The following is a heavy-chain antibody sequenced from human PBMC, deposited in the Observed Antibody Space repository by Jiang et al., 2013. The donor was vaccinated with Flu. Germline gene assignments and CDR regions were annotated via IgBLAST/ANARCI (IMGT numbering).Heavy chain of an antibody. Sequence: EWVAVISYDGSNKYYADSVKGRFTISRDNSKNTLYLQMNSLRAEDTAVYYCARAYFYYDSSGPSELDYWGQGTLVTVSS. J-gene: IGHJ4*02. CDR3: ARAYFYYDSSGPSELDY. D-gene: IGHD3-22*01. V-gene: IGHV3-30-3*01. CDR2: ISYDGSNK.